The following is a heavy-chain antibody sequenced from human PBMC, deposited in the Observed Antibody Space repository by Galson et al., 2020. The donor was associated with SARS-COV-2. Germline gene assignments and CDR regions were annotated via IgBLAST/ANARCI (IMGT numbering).Heavy chain of an antibody. CDR2: IGTAGDT. D-gene: IGHD2-2*02. J-gene: IGHJ6*03. CDR3: ARGDQIVVPAAIQSYYYYYMDV. Sequence: GGSLRLSCAASGFTFSSYDMHWVRQATGKGLEWVSAIGTAGDTYYPGSVKGRFTISRENAKNSLYLQMNSLRAGDTAVYYCARGDQIVVPAAIQSYYYYYMDVWGKGTTVTVSS. CDR1: GFTFSSYD. V-gene: IGHV3-13*01.